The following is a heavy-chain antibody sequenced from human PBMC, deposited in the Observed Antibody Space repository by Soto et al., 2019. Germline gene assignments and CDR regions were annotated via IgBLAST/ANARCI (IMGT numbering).Heavy chain of an antibody. D-gene: IGHD2-15*01. V-gene: IGHV1-3*01. CDR2: INAGNGNT. J-gene: IGHJ5*02. CDR1: GYTFTSYA. CDR3: AREGGQGYCSGGSCFSYNCFDP. Sequence: ASVKVSCKASGYTFTSYAMHWVRQAPGQRLEWMGWINAGNGNTKYSQKFQGRVTITRDTSASTAYMELSSLRSEDTAVYYCAREGGQGYCSGGSCFSYNCFDPWGQGTLVTVSS.